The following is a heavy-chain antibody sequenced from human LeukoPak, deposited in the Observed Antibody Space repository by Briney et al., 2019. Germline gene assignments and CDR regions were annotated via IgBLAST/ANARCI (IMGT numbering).Heavy chain of an antibody. CDR3: ARGTKAWDIVVVVAATPVDY. CDR1: GYTFTSYY. CDR2: INPSGGST. D-gene: IGHD2-15*01. J-gene: IGHJ4*02. Sequence: GASVKVSCKASGYTFTSYYMHWVRQAPGQGLEWMGIINPSGGSTSYAQKFQGRVTMTRDTSTGTVYMELSSLRSEDTAVYYCARGTKAWDIVVVVAATPVDYWGQGTLVTVSS. V-gene: IGHV1-46*01.